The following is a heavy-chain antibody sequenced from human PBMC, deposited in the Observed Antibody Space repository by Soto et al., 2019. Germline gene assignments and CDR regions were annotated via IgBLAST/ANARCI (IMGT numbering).Heavy chain of an antibody. CDR3: ARVTRYSSSSWSRGGENWFDP. CDR1: GGTFSSYA. D-gene: IGHD6-6*01. CDR2: IIPIFGTA. Sequence: AASVKVSCKASGGTFSSYAISWVRQAPGQGLEWMGGIIPIFGTANYAQKFQGRVTITADKSTSTAYMELSSLRSEDTAVYYCARVTRYSSSSWSRGGENWFDPWGQGTLVTVSS. V-gene: IGHV1-69*06. J-gene: IGHJ5*02.